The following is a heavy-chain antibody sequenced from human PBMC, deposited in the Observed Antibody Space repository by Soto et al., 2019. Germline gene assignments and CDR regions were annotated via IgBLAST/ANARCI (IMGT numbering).Heavy chain of an antibody. D-gene: IGHD1-1*01. V-gene: IGHV3-7*03. CDR3: ARDSTWKLDS. J-gene: IGHJ4*02. CDR2: IKEDGSDR. CDR1: GFTFSSHW. Sequence: LRLSCEASGFTFSSHWMTWVRQAPGKGLEWVANIKEDGSDRNYVDSVKGRFAISRDNTKKSLFLQMDSLRAEDTAVYYCARDSTWKLDSWGQGTLVTVSS.